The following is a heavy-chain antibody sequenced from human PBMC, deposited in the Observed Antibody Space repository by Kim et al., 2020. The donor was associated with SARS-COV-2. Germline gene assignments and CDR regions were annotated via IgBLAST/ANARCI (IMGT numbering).Heavy chain of an antibody. D-gene: IGHD4-17*01. Sequence: SETLSLTCAVSGGSISSGNWWSWVRRPPGKGLEWLGNIYHTGSPYYNPSFKSRVTISVDKSKNQFSLNLNSVTAADTAVYYCARSPRGDYRDYVGWFDPWGQGTLVTVSS. J-gene: IGHJ5*02. CDR1: GGSISSGNW. V-gene: IGHV4-4*02. CDR2: IYHTGSP. CDR3: ARSPRGDYRDYVGWFDP.